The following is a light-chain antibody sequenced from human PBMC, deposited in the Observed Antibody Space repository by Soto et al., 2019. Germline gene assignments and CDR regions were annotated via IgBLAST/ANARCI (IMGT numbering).Light chain of an antibody. Sequence: EIVMTQSPATLSVSPGERATLSCRASQSVSRTLAWYQQKPGQTPRLLIYAASTRAPGVPARLTGSGSGTEFTLFISSLQSEDFAVYYCQQYNTRPITFGRGTRLEIK. V-gene: IGKV3-15*01. CDR3: QQYNTRPIT. J-gene: IGKJ5*01. CDR1: QSVSRT. CDR2: AAS.